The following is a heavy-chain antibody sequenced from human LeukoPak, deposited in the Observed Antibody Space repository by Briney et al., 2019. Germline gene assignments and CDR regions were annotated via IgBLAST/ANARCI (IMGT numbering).Heavy chain of an antibody. CDR3: ARGYIRAYCGGDSCRNWFDP. CDR1: GGSISSGGYY. V-gene: IGHV4-31*03. D-gene: IGHD2-21*01. CDR2: IYYSGST. Sequence: PSETLSLTCTVSGGSISSGGYYWSWIRQHPGKGLEWIGYIYYSGSTYYNPSLKSRVTISVDTSKNQFSLKLSSVTAAGTAVYYCARGYIRAYCGGDSCRNWFDPWGQGTLVTVSS. J-gene: IGHJ5*02.